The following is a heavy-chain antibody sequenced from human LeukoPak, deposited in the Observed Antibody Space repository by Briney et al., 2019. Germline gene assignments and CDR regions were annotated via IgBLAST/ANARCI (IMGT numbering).Heavy chain of an antibody. J-gene: IGHJ4*02. CDR3: AKDGLYGSGSYYNFGIWWDY. V-gene: IGHV4-34*01. D-gene: IGHD3-10*01. Sequence: SETLSLTCAVYGGSFSGYYWSWIRQPPGKGLEWIGEINHSGSTNYNPSLKSRVTISVDTSKNQFSLKLSSVTAADTAVYYCAKDGLYGSGSYYNFGIWWDYWGQGTLVTVSS. CDR2: INHSGST. CDR1: GGSFSGYY.